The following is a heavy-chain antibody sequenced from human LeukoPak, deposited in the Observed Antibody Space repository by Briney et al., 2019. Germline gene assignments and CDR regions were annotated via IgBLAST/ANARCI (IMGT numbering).Heavy chain of an antibody. J-gene: IGHJ4*02. CDR1: GFTFSSYS. Sequence: GGSLRLSCAASGFTFSSYSMNWVRQAPGKGLEWVSYISSSSSTIYYADSVKGRFTISRDNAKNSLYLQMNSLRAEDTAVYYCASNSMVRGKGTDYWGQGTLVTVSS. CDR3: ASNSMVRGKGTDY. D-gene: IGHD3-10*01. CDR2: ISSSSSTI. V-gene: IGHV3-48*04.